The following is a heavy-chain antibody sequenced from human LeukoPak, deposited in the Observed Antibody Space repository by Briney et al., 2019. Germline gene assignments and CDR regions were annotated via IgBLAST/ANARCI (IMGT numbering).Heavy chain of an antibody. Sequence: GGSLRLSCAASGFTFNSYGIHWVRQAPGKGLEWVAFIRYDGSKQYYADSVKGRFTISRDNSKNTLYLQMNSLRAEDTAVYYCARAIGGATTLTVDYWGQGTLVTVSS. V-gene: IGHV3-30*02. J-gene: IGHJ4*02. CDR2: IRYDGSKQ. CDR1: GFTFNSYG. D-gene: IGHD1-26*01. CDR3: ARAIGGATTLTVDY.